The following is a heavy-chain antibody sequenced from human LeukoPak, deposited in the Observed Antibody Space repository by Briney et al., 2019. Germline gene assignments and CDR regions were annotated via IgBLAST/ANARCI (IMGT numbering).Heavy chain of an antibody. J-gene: IGHJ4*02. Sequence: GGSLRLSCGASGFTFSSYSMNWVRQAPGKGLEWVSYISSSSSTIYYADSVKGRFTISRDNAKNALYLQMNSLRAEDTAVYYCARDVWNYFDYWGQGTLVTVSS. CDR2: ISSSSSTI. V-gene: IGHV3-48*04. D-gene: IGHD2-21*01. CDR3: ARDVWNYFDY. CDR1: GFTFSSYS.